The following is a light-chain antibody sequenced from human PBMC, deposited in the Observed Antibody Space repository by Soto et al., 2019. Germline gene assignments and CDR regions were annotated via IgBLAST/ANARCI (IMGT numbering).Light chain of an antibody. V-gene: IGKV2-28*01. CDR3: MQALQTTWT. Sequence: DIVMTQSPLSLPVTPGEPASISCRSSQSLLHSNGYNYLDWYLQKPGQSPQLLIYLGSNRASGVPDRFSGRGSGTDFTLIISRVEAEDVGVYYCMQALQTTWTFGQGTKVEIK. J-gene: IGKJ1*01. CDR1: QSLLHSNGYNY. CDR2: LGS.